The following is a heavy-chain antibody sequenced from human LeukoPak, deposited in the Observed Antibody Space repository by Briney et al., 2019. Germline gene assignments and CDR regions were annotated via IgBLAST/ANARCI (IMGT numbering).Heavy chain of an antibody. CDR2: IYYSGST. D-gene: IGHD3-16*02. Sequence: PSETLYLTCTVSGGSISSSSYYWGWIRQPPGKGLEWIGSIYYSGSTYYNPSLKSRVTISVDTSKNQFSLKLSSVTAADTAVYYCARDRYYDYVWGSYRPYNWFDPWGQGTLVTVSS. CDR3: ARDRYYDYVWGSYRPYNWFDP. CDR1: GGSISSSSYY. J-gene: IGHJ5*02. V-gene: IGHV4-39*07.